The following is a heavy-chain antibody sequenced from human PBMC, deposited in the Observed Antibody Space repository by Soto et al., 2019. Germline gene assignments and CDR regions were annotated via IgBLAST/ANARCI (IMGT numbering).Heavy chain of an antibody. D-gene: IGHD5-18*01. CDR3: ARDRMGYSYGYYAFDI. J-gene: IGHJ3*02. Sequence: GGSLRLSCAASGFTFSSYSMNWVRQAPGKGLEWVSSISSSSSYIYYADSVKGRFTISRDNAKNSLYLQMNSLRAEDTAVYYCARDRMGYSYGYYAFDIWGQGTMVTVSS. CDR2: ISSSSSYI. CDR1: GFTFSSYS. V-gene: IGHV3-21*01.